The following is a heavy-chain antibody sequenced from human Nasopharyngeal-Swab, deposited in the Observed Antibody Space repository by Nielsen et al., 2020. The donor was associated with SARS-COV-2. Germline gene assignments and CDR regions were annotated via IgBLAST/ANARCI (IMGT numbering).Heavy chain of an antibody. D-gene: IGHD1-26*01. CDR3: AKDGGGSSSLNWFDP. CDR2: SSGSGTFT. J-gene: IGHJ5*02. CDR1: GFHFKNYA. Sequence: GESLKISCTTSGFHFKNYAMSWVRQAPGKGLDWVSGSSGSGTFTYYADAVKGRFTVPRDNSQNTMYLHMNSLRAEDTAVYYCAKDGGGSSSLNWFDPWGQGTLVTVSS. V-gene: IGHV3-23*01.